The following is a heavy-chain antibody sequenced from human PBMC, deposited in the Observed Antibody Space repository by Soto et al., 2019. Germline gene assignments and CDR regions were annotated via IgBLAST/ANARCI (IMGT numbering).Heavy chain of an antibody. J-gene: IGHJ4*02. CDR3: ARTTALPNTLRRRYYSDY. V-gene: IGHV4-61*01. Sequence: SETLSLTCSVSGGSVSNKTYYWSWIRQPPGKRLEWIGYVYYSGTTNYNPSLKSRVTISVDLSKNQFSLRLSSVTTADTALYYCARTTALPNTLRRRYYSDYWGQGTQGTV. D-gene: IGHD4-17*01. CDR1: GGSVSNKTYY. CDR2: VYYSGTT.